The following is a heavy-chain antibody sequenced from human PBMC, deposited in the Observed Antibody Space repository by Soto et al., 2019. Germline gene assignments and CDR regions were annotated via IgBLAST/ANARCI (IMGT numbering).Heavy chain of an antibody. V-gene: IGHV3-48*02. CDR2: ISSSSSTI. Sequence: PGGSLRLSCAASGFTFSSYSMNWVRQAPGKGLEWVSYISSSSSTIYYADSVKGRFTISRDNAKNSLYLQMNSLRDEDTAVYYWARGRTTSGSYRGFDYWGQGTLVTVS. J-gene: IGHJ4*02. CDR3: ARGRTTSGSYRGFDY. D-gene: IGHD1-26*01. CDR1: GFTFSSYS.